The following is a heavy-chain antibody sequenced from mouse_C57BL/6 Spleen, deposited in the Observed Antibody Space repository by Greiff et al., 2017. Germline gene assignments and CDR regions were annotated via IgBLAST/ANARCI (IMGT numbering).Heavy chain of an antibody. D-gene: IGHD1-1*01. J-gene: IGHJ2*01. V-gene: IGHV1-22*01. Sequence: EVQLQESGPELVKPGASVTMSCKASGYTFTDYNMHWVKQSHGKSLEWIGYINPNNGGTNYNQKFKGKSTLTVDKSSSTAYMQLSSLTSEDSAVYYCARVGNGSYFDYWGQGTTLTVSS. CDR3: ARVGNGSYFDY. CDR2: INPNNGGT. CDR1: GYTFTDYN.